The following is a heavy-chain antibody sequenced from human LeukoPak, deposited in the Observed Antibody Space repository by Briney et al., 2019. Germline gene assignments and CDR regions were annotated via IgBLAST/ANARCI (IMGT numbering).Heavy chain of an antibody. CDR3: ARYYYHSSGYYYFDY. CDR2: IYSGGTI. D-gene: IGHD3-22*01. CDR1: GFTFSSYG. V-gene: IGHV3-NL1*01. Sequence: GGSLRLSCAASGFTFSSYGMHWVRQAPGKGLEWVSVIYSGGTIYYADSVKGRFTTSRDNSKNTLYLQMNSLRAEDTAVYYCARYYYHSSGYYYFDYWGQGTLVTVSS. J-gene: IGHJ4*02.